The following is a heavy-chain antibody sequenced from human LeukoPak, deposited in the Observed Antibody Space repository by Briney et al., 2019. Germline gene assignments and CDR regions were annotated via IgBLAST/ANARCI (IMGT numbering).Heavy chain of an antibody. D-gene: IGHD4-23*01. CDR1: GFTFSSYA. CDR3: AKDRSSGNDY. CDR2: ISGSGGST. J-gene: IGHJ4*02. V-gene: IGHV3-23*01. Sequence: PGGSLRLPCAASGFTFSSYAMSWVRQAPGKGLEWVSAISGSGGSTYYADSVKGRFTISRDNSKNTLYLQMNSLRAEDTAVYYFAKDRSSGNDYWGQGTLVTVSS.